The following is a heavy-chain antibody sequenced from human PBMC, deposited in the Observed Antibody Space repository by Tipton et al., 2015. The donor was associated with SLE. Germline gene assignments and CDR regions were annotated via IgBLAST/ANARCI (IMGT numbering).Heavy chain of an antibody. CDR2: ISYDGSNK. Sequence: QLVQSGGGVVQPGRSLRLSCAASGFTFSSYAMHWVRQAPGKGLEWVAVISYDGSNKYYADSVKGRFTISRDNSKNTLYLQMNSLRAEDTAVYYCARETYYYGSGSYSFDYWGQGTLVTVSS. J-gene: IGHJ4*02. CDR3: ARETYYYGSGSYSFDY. CDR1: GFTFSSYA. V-gene: IGHV3-30*04. D-gene: IGHD3-10*01.